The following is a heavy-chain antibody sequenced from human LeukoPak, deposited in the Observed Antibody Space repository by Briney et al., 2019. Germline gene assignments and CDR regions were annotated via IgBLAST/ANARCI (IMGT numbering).Heavy chain of an antibody. Sequence: ASVKVSCKASGYTFTGNYMHWVRQAPGQGLEWMGWINPNSGGTNYAQKFQGRVTMTRDTSISTAYMELSRLRSDDTAVYYCARALGIAMVIPYFDYWGQGTLVTVSS. D-gene: IGHD5-18*01. V-gene: IGHV1-2*02. CDR2: INPNSGGT. J-gene: IGHJ4*02. CDR1: GYTFTGNY. CDR3: ARALGIAMVIPYFDY.